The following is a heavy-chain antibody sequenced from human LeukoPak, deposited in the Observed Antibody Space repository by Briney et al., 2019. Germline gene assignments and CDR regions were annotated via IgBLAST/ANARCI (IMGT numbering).Heavy chain of an antibody. CDR2: ISGSGGST. Sequence: GGSLRLSCAASGFTFSSYAMSWVRQAPGKGLEWVSTISGSGGSTYYADSVKGRFTISRDNSKNTLYLQMNSLRAEDTAVYYCAKYRNSRIAVAGAFDYWGQGTLVTVSS. V-gene: IGHV3-23*01. D-gene: IGHD6-19*01. J-gene: IGHJ4*02. CDR1: GFTFSSYA. CDR3: AKYRNSRIAVAGAFDY.